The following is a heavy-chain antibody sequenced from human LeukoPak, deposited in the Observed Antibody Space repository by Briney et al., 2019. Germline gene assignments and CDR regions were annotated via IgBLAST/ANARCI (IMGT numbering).Heavy chain of an antibody. CDR2: IGGSSSSI. J-gene: IGHJ3*02. CDR3: ARETSEAFDI. Sequence: GGSLRLSCAATGFTFSSHSMNWVRQAPGKGLEWVSSIGGSSSSIYYVDSVKGRFTISRDNAKNSLYPQMNSLRAEDTAVYFCARETSEAFDIWGQGTMVTVSS. V-gene: IGHV3-21*01. CDR1: GFTFSSHS.